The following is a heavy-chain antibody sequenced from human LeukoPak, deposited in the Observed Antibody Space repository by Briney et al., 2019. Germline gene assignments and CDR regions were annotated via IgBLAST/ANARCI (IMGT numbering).Heavy chain of an antibody. V-gene: IGHV3-74*01. J-gene: IGHJ4*02. CDR1: GFTFIAYW. D-gene: IGHD3-9*01. Sequence: GGSLRLSCAASGFTFIAYWMHWVRQAPGKGLVWVSRVKYDGSTTTYADSVKGRFTISRDNAKNILYLQMNSLRVEDTAVYYCARDLDWLLFDYWGQGTLVTVSS. CDR3: ARDLDWLLFDY. CDR2: VKYDGSTT.